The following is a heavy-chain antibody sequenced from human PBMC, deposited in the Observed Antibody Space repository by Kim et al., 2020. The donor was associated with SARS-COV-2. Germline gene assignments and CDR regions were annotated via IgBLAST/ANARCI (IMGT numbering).Heavy chain of an antibody. Sequence: SETLSLTCAVYGGSFSGYYWSWIRQPPGKGLEWIGEINHSGSTNYNPSLKSRVTISVDTSKNQFSLKLSSVTAADTAVYYCARGRMVRGVPMDVWGKGTTVTVSS. J-gene: IGHJ6*03. D-gene: IGHD3-10*01. CDR3: ARGRMVRGVPMDV. CDR2: INHSGST. CDR1: GGSFSGYY. V-gene: IGHV4-34*01.